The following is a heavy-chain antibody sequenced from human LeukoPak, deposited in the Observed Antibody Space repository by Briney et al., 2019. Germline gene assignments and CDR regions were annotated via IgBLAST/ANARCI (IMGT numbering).Heavy chain of an antibody. CDR2: IHYSGNT. CDR3: AREGTAGTNLNWFDS. CDR1: GGSISTYY. D-gene: IGHD1-1*01. Sequence: SETLSLTCSVSGGSISTYYWSWIRQPPGKGLEWIGYIHYSGNTNYNSSLKSRVTISVDTSKNQFSLKVSSVTAADTAVYYCAREGTAGTNLNWFDSWGQGTLVTVSS. V-gene: IGHV4-59*01. J-gene: IGHJ5*01.